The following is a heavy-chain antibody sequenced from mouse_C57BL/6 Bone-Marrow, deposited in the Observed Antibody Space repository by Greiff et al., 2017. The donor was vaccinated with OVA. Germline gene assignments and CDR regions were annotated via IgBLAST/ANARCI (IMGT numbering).Heavy chain of an antibody. J-gene: IGHJ3*01. CDR3: TTGNYDYDWFAY. D-gene: IGHD2-4*01. V-gene: IGHV14-4*01. CDR1: GFNIKDDY. Sequence: VQLQQSGAELVRPGASVKLSCTASGFNIKDDYMHWVKQRPEQGLEWIGWIDPENGDTEYASKFQGKATITADTSSNTAYLQLSSLTSEDTAFYYCTTGNYDYDWFAYWGQGTLVTVSA. CDR2: IDPENGDT.